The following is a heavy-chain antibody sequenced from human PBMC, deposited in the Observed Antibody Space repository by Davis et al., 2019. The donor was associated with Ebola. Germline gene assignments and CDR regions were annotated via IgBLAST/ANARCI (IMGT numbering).Heavy chain of an antibody. CDR2: IYYSGST. Sequence: SETLSLTCTVSGGSISSGDYYWSWIRQPPGKGLEWIGYIYYSGSTYYNPSLKSRVTISVDTSKNQFSLKLSSVTAADTAVYYCASGVLRYFDWLIDYWGQGTLVTVSS. CDR1: GGSISSGDYY. V-gene: IGHV4-30-4*01. J-gene: IGHJ4*02. D-gene: IGHD3-9*01. CDR3: ASGVLRYFDWLIDY.